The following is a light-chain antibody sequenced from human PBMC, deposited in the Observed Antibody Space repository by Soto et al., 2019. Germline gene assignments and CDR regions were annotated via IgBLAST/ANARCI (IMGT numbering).Light chain of an antibody. CDR2: DAS. V-gene: IGKV1-5*01. Sequence: DIQMTQSPSTLSASVGDRVTITCRASRSISNWLAWYQQRPGIAPKLLIFDASILQSGVPSRFSGSGSGTEFTLSISRLQPDDFATYYCQHYNIYSPWTFGQGTKVDIK. CDR3: QHYNIYSPWT. CDR1: RSISNW. J-gene: IGKJ1*01.